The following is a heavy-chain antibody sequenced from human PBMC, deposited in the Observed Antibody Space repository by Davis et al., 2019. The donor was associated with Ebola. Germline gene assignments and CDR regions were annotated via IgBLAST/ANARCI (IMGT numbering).Heavy chain of an antibody. D-gene: IGHD3-22*01. CDR1: GFTFSSYA. CDR2: ISGSGGST. J-gene: IGHJ4*02. V-gene: IGHV3-23*01. CDR3: ARDRTTYYYDSSGQGIGY. Sequence: PGGSLRLSCAASGFTFSSYAMSWVRQAPGKGLEWVSAISGSGGSTYYADSVKGRFTISRDNSKNTLYLQMNSLRAEDTAVYYCARDRTTYYYDSSGQGIGYWGQGTLVTVSS.